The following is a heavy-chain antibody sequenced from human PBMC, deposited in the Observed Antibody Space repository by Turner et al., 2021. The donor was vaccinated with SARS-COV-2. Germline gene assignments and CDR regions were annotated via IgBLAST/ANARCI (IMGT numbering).Heavy chain of an antibody. CDR3: ARARGVDYYDSSGQRFDP. J-gene: IGHJ5*02. D-gene: IGHD3-22*01. V-gene: IGHV1-69*01. CDR1: VCTFITYA. Sequence: VQLGQSGVVVKMTGTSVKVSCKASVCTFITYAISWVRQTPGQGLEWMGGIIPIIDTATYGQQFQGRVTITADESTSTAYFELSSLRSDDTAVYYCARARGVDYYDSSGQRFDPWGQGTLVTVSS. CDR2: IIPIIDTA.